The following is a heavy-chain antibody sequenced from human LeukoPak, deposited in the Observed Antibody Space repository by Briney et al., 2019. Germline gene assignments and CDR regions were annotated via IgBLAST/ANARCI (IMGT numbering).Heavy chain of an antibody. D-gene: IGHD3-10*01. CDR1: GLTYSAYY. CDR2: ISGSGGST. Sequence: PGGSLRLSCAASGLTYSAYYMSWIRQAPGKGLEWVSAISGSGGSTYYADSVKGRFTISRDNSKNTLYLQMNSLRAEDTAVYYCAKPLTLWFGEADDYWGQGTLVTVSS. CDR3: AKPLTLWFGEADDY. V-gene: IGHV3-23*01. J-gene: IGHJ4*02.